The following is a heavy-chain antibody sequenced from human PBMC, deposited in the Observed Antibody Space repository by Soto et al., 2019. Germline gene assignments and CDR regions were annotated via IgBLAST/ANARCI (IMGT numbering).Heavy chain of an antibody. V-gene: IGHV1-18*01. CDR1: GYTFTSYG. CDR3: ARDYGRGVDYDDRSGYSSH. Sequence: QVQLVQSGAEVKKPGASVKVSCKASGYTFTSYGISWVRQAPGQGLEWMGWISAYNGNTNYAQKLQGRVTMTTDTPTSTAYMELRSLRSDDTAVYYCARDYGRGVDYDDRSGYSSHWGQGTLVTVSS. CDR2: ISAYNGNT. D-gene: IGHD3-22*01. J-gene: IGHJ4*02.